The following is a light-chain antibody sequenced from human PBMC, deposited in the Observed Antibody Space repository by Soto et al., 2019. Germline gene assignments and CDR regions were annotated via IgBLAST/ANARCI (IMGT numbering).Light chain of an antibody. J-gene: IGKJ2*02. CDR2: GAS. Sequence: EIVLTQSPGTLSLSPGERATLSCRASQSVSNFYLAWYQQKPGQAPSLLIYGASTRATGIPDRFSGSGSGTDFTLTINRLEPEDFAVYYCQHYGSSPPCTFGQGTKLEIK. V-gene: IGKV3-20*01. CDR3: QHYGSSPPCT. CDR1: QSVSNFY.